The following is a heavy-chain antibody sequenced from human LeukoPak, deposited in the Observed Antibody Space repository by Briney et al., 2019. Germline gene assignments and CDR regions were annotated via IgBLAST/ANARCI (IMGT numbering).Heavy chain of an antibody. CDR2: IYCNSGAT. CDR1: GYTFTDYD. Sequence: ASVKVSCKRSGYTFTDYDMHWVRKAPAQGLEWMGRIYCNSGATKYGEKFQGRVTMTRDTSISTVYMELSRLRSVDTAVYFCARTLHSYYDSSGYFYYWGEGTLATVSS. J-gene: IGHJ4*02. V-gene: IGHV1-2*02. CDR3: ARTLHSYYDSSGYFYY. D-gene: IGHD3-22*01.